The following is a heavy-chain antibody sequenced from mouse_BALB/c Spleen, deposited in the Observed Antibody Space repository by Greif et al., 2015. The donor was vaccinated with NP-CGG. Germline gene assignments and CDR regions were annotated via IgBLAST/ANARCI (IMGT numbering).Heavy chain of an antibody. V-gene: IGHV14-3*02. CDR2: IDPANGNT. J-gene: IGHJ4*01. Sequence: EVQGVESGAELVKPGASVKLSCTASGFNIKDTYMHWVKQRPEQGLEWIGRIDPANGNTKYDPKFQGKATITADTSSNTASLLLSSLTSEDTAVYYCARARPYYAMDCWGQGTSVTVSS. CDR1: GFNIKDTY. D-gene: IGHD3-1*01. CDR3: ARARPYYAMDC.